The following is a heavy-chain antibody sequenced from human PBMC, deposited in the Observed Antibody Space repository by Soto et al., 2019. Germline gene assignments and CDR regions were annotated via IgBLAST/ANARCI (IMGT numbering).Heavy chain of an antibody. CDR1: GGSISSSSYY. Sequence: QLQLQESGPGLVKPSETLSLTCTVSGGSISSSSYYWGWIRQPPGKGLEWIGSIYYSGSTYYNPSLKSRVTISVDTSKNHFSLQLSSVTAADTAVYYCARPVVVPAAMLGRYSYGSDAGDAFDIWGQGTMVTVSS. CDR3: ARPVVVPAAMLGRYSYGSDAGDAFDI. CDR2: IYYSGST. J-gene: IGHJ3*02. V-gene: IGHV4-39*02. D-gene: IGHD2-2*01.